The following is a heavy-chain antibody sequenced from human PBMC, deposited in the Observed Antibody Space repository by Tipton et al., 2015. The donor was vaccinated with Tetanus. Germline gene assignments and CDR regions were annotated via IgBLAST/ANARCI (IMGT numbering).Heavy chain of an antibody. CDR1: GASISSYY. CDR3: ARDPTRRFDY. V-gene: IGHV4-4*07. Sequence: TLSLTCTVSGASISSYYWSWIRQPAGKGLEWIGRVYNSGSTDYNPSLKSRLATSLDTSKNQFSLKLSSVTAADTAVYYCARDPTRRFDYWGPGTLVTVSS. J-gene: IGHJ4*02. CDR2: VYNSGST. D-gene: IGHD1/OR15-1a*01.